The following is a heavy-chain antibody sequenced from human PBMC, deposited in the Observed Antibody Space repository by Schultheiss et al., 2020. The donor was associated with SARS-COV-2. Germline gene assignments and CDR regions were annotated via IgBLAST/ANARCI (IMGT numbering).Heavy chain of an antibody. CDR3: VRGGVCGSYSLFDY. V-gene: IGHV3-52*01. Sequence: GGSLRLSCAASGFTFSSYSMNWVRQAPGKGLEWVADIKCDGSEKYYVDSVKGRLTISRDNAKNSLYLQVNSLRAEDMTVYYCVRGGVCGSYSLFDYWGQGTLVTVSS. CDR2: IKCDGSEK. D-gene: IGHD1-26*01. J-gene: IGHJ4*02. CDR1: GFTFSSYS.